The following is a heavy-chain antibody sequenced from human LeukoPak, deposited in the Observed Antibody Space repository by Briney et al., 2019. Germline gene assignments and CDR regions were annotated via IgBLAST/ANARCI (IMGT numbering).Heavy chain of an antibody. CDR1: GLSVDSIC. Sequence: GGSLRLSCAASGLSVDSICMIWVRQAPGKGLEWVSVIYGGGTTYYSDSVKGRFTISRDNSKNTLFLQMNSLRAEDTAVDFCARWRGIQFDPWRRGGQVTVSS. V-gene: IGHV3-66*01. CDR3: ARWRGIQFDP. CDR2: IYGGGTT. D-gene: IGHD3-16*01. J-gene: IGHJ5*02.